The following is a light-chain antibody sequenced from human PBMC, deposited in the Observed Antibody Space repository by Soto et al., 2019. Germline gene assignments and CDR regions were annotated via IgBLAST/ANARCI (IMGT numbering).Light chain of an antibody. V-gene: IGKV1-5*01. Sequence: IPFTPTPSIIFASVGDRVNLTCGASESVTRRLAWYQQRPGEAPKVLIWDGTTLHRGVPSRFSGSGSGTEFTLTISSLQPDDFATYYCQHYNSYSVTFGQGTKVDI. CDR3: QHYNSYSVT. CDR1: ESVTRR. J-gene: IGKJ1*01. CDR2: DGT.